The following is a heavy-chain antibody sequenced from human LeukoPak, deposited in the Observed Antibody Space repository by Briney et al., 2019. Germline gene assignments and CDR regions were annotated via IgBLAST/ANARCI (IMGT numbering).Heavy chain of an antibody. Sequence: SETLSLTCSVYSESFSGGYWSWIRQPPGKGLDWIGEISDNEGIKYSPSLKSRVTISVDTSKNQFSLKLTSVTAADTAVYYCARGLDRSKTGSWGQGSLVTVSS. D-gene: IGHD3-22*01. CDR3: ARGLDRSKTGS. CDR1: SESFSGGY. CDR2: ISDNEGI. J-gene: IGHJ5*02. V-gene: IGHV4-34*01.